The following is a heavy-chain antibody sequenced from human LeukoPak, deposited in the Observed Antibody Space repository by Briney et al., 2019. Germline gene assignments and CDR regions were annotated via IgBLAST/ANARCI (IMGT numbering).Heavy chain of an antibody. V-gene: IGHV4-34*01. J-gene: IGHJ4*02. CDR2: INHSGST. CDR1: GGSFSGYY. Sequence: PSETLSLTCAVYGGSFSGYYWSWIRQPPGKGLEWIGEINHSGSTNYNPSLKSRVTISVDTSKNQFSLKLSSVTAADTAVYYCARHRSQYYYGSGSSALIIGYWGQGTLVTVSS. CDR3: ARHRSQYYYGSGSSALIIGY. D-gene: IGHD3-10*01.